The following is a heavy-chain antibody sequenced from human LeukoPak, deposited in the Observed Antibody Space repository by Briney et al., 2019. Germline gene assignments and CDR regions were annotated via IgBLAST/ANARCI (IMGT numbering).Heavy chain of an antibody. Sequence: GSLRLSCAASGFTFSSYGMSWIRQPPGKGLEWIGYIYYSGSTNYNPSLKSRVTISVDLSKSQFSLKLNSLTAADTAVYYCVRESGSYFHYWGPGTLVTVSS. V-gene: IGHV4-59*01. J-gene: IGHJ4*02. CDR1: GFTFSSYG. CDR3: VRESGSYFHY. D-gene: IGHD1-26*01. CDR2: IYYSGST.